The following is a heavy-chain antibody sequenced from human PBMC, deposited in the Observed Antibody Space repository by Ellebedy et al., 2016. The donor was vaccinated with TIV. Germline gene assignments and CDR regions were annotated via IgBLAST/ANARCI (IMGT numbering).Heavy chain of an antibody. CDR3: ARARVTSYYYYYGIDV. Sequence: ASVKVSXXASGYTFTSYDINWVRQATGQGLEWMGWMNPNSGNTGYAQKFQGRVTMTRNTSISTAYMELSSLRSEDTAVYYCARARVTSYYYYYGIDVWGQGTTVTVSS. CDR2: MNPNSGNT. J-gene: IGHJ6*02. CDR1: GYTFTSYD. V-gene: IGHV1-8*01. D-gene: IGHD2-21*02.